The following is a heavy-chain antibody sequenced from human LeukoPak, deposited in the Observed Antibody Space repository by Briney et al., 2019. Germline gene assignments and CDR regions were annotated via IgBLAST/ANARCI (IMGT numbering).Heavy chain of an antibody. V-gene: IGHV1-3*01. D-gene: IGHD6-13*01. CDR2: INAGNGNT. J-gene: IGHJ4*02. CDR1: GYTFTSYA. Sequence: ASVKVSCKASGYTFTSYAMHWVRQAPGQRLEWMGWINAGNGNTKYSQKFQGRVTITRDTSASTAYVELSSLRSEDTAVYYCARAPIAAAVHFDYWGQGTLVTVSS. CDR3: ARAPIAAAVHFDY.